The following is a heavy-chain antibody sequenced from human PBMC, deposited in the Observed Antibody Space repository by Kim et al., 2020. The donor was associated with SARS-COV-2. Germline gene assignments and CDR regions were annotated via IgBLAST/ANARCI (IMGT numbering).Heavy chain of an antibody. V-gene: IGHV2-5*02. D-gene: IGHD3-10*01. J-gene: IGHJ6*02. CDR2: IFWDGDT. CDR1: GFSLTTSGVG. Sequence: SGPTLVNPTQTLTLTCTFSGFSLTTSGVGVGWIRQPPGKALEWLALIFWDGDTRYSPSLKTRLTITKDTSINQVVLTMTNMDPVDTGTYYCSRSQPPRGGTYAMDVWGQGTTVTVSS. CDR3: SRSQPPRGGTYAMDV.